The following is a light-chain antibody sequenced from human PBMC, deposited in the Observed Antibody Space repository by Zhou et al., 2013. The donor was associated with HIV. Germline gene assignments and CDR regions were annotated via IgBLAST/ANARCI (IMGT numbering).Light chain of an antibody. Sequence: DIQMTQSPSFLSASVGDRVTISCRASQSISRHLNWYQQKPGKAPKLLIYAASSLQSGVPSRFSGSGSGTDFTLTISSLQPEDFATYYCQQYNGYPLTFGGGTKVEI. J-gene: IGKJ4*01. CDR2: AAS. CDR1: QSISRH. CDR3: QQYNGYPLT. V-gene: IGKV1-39*01.